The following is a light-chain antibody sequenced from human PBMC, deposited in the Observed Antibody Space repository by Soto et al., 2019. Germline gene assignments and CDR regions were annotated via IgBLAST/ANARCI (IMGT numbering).Light chain of an antibody. V-gene: IGKV1-5*01. CDR3: QHHNSYSQT. CDR2: GAS. CDR1: QSIRYY. Sequence: DIQLTQSAPTLSASVGDRVTITCRASQSIRYYLAWYQQMPGKAPKLLIYGASSLQSGVPSRFSGSGSGTDFTLTISSLQPDDFATYFCQHHNSYSQTFGQGTKVEIK. J-gene: IGKJ1*01.